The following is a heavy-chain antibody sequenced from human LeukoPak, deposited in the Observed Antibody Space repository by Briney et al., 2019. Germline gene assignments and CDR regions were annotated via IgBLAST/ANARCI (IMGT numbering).Heavy chain of an antibody. Sequence: GGSLSLSCSGSGFTLGVYSMTWVRQAPGKGLEWVGLITAEGEATEYRASVKGRLGITREDSKSTAYLPMNSLTIGDTAVYYCSRSSVRRQDTAIVSVRYYYYHHMEGWGKGTTVT. CDR1: GFTLGVYS. CDR2: ITAEGEAT. CDR3: SRSSVRRQDTAIVSVRYYYYHHMEG. J-gene: IGHJ6*04. V-gene: IGHV3-49*04. D-gene: IGHD5-18*01.